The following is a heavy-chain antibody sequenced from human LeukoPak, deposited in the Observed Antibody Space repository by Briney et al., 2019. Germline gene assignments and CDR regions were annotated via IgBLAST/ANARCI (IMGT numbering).Heavy chain of an antibody. Sequence: ASVKVSCKASGYTFTSYYMHWVRQAPGQGLEWMGIINPSGGSTSYAQKFQGRVTMTRDMSTSTVYMELSSLRSEDTAVYYCARDLPGGYSGPATDTATDYWGQGTLVTVSS. D-gene: IGHD5-12*01. J-gene: IGHJ4*02. V-gene: IGHV1-46*01. CDR1: GYTFTSYY. CDR2: INPSGGST. CDR3: ARDLPGGYSGPATDTATDY.